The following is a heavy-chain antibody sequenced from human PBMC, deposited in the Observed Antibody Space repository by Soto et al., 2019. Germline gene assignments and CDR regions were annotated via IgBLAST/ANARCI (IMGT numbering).Heavy chain of an antibody. CDR3: AKDKNIVATAYFDS. V-gene: IGHV3-9*01. CDR1: GFTFDDYA. D-gene: IGHD5-12*01. Sequence: EVQLVESGGGLVQPGRSLRLSCAASGFTFDDYAMHWVRQAPGKGLEWVSGISWNSGSIRYADSVNGRFTISRDNAKKSLYLQMNSLRAEDTALYYCAKDKNIVATAYFDSWGQGTLVTVSS. J-gene: IGHJ4*02. CDR2: ISWNSGSI.